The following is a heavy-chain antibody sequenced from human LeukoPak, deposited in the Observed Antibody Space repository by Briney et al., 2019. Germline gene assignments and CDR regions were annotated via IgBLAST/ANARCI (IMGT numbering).Heavy chain of an antibody. CDR2: IYYSGST. J-gene: IGHJ5*02. Sequence: SETLSLTCTVTSGSISSHYWSWIRQPPGKGLEWIGYIYYSGSTNYNPSLKSRVTVLVDTSKNQFSLKLSSVTAADTAVYYCARGVGYCSSTSCSIPRLDPWGQGTLVTVSS. D-gene: IGHD2-2*01. CDR1: SGSISSHY. CDR3: ARGVGYCSSTSCSIPRLDP. V-gene: IGHV4-59*11.